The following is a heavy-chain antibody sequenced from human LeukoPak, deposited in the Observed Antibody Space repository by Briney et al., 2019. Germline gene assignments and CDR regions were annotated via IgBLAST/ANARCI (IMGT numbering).Heavy chain of an antibody. CDR2: INPSGGST. D-gene: IGHD2-15*01. V-gene: IGHV1-46*01. CDR3: ARVDGSPDY. CDR1: GYTFTSYY. J-gene: IGHJ4*02. Sequence: GASVKVSCKAPGYTFTSYYMHWVRQAPGQGLEWMGIINPSGGSTSYAQKFQGRVTMTRDTSISTVYMELSSLRSEDTAMYFCARVDGSPDYWGQGTLVTVSS.